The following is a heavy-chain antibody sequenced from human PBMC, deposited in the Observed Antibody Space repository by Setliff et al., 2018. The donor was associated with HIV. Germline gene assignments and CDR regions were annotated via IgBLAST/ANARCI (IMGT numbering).Heavy chain of an antibody. CDR2: MYTSGST. CDR1: GGSISSGYYY. D-gene: IGHD1-26*01. J-gene: IGHJ4*02. V-gene: IGHV4-61*09. Sequence: SETLSLTCTVSGGSISSGYYYWSWIRQPAGKGLEWIGHMYTSGSTNYNPSLKSRVTISVDTSKNQFSLKMSSVTTADTAVYYCARDQGGATDYWGQGTLVTVSS. CDR3: ARDQGGATDY.